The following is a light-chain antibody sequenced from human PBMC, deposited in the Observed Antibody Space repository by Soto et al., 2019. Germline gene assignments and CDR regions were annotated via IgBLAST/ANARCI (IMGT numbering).Light chain of an antibody. CDR2: DVS. Sequence: IRMTQSPSSLSASTGDRVTISCRASQTVERWLAWYQQKPGKAPKLLISDVSSLERGVPSRFSGSGSATEFTLTISGLQSDDFATYYCQQYKDYVWTFGQGTKVDIK. CDR3: QQYKDYVWT. V-gene: IGKV1-5*01. CDR1: QTVERW. J-gene: IGKJ1*01.